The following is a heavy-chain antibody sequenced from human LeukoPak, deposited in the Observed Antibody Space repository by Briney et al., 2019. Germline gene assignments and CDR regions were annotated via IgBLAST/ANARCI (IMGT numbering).Heavy chain of an antibody. D-gene: IGHD3-22*01. CDR2: INHSGST. J-gene: IGHJ4*02. CDR1: GGSFSGYY. Sequence: SETLSLTCAVYGGSFSGYYWSWIRQPPGKGLEWIGEINHSGSTNYNPSLKSRVTVSVDTSKNQFSLKLISVTAADTAVYYCAREGSIYYYDSSGYLGYWGQGTLVTVSS. CDR3: AREGSIYYYDSSGYLGY. V-gene: IGHV4-34*01.